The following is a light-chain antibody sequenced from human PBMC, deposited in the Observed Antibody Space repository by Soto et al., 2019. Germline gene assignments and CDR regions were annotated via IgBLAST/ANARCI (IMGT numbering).Light chain of an antibody. CDR3: QQYYTKPLT. CDR1: XTVLYSDNXNY. V-gene: IGKV4-1*01. CDR2: WAS. Sequence: DIVMTQXXDXXXXSLGERATIXCXSXXTVLYSDNXNYLAWYQQKPGQPPRLLINWASTRESGVPDRFSGSGSGTDFTLAISSLQAEDAAVYYCQQYYTKPLTFGGGTKVEIK. J-gene: IGKJ4*01.